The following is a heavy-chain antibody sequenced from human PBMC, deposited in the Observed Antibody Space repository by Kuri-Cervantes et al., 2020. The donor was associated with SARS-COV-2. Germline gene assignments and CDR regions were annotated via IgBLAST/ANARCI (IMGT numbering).Heavy chain of an antibody. J-gene: IGHJ6*03. CDR1: GFTFSSYA. V-gene: IGHV3-23*01. CDR3: AKYSSSSGWYYYYMDV. CDR2: ISGSGGST. Sequence: GGSLRLSCAASGFTFSSYAMSWVRQAPGKGLEWVSAISGSGGSTYYADSVKGRFTISRDNSKNTLYLQMNSLRAEDTAVYYCAKYSSSSGWYYYYMDVWGKGTTVTGSS. D-gene: IGHD6-6*01.